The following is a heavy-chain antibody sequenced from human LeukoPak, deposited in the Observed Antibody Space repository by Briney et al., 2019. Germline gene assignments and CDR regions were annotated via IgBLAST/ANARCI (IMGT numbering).Heavy chain of an antibody. J-gene: IGHJ4*02. D-gene: IGHD5-12*01. Sequence: GGSLRLSCAASGFTFSSNYMSWVRQAPGKGLEWVSVIYSGGRTYYADSVKGRFTISRDNSKNTLYLQMNSLRAEDTAVYYCARVGAIVARLPHFDYWGQGTLVTVSS. CDR3: ARVGAIVARLPHFDY. CDR2: IYSGGRT. V-gene: IGHV3-66*01. CDR1: GFTFSSNY.